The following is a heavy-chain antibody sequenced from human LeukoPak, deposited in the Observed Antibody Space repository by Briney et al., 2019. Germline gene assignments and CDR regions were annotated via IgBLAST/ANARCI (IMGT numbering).Heavy chain of an antibody. Sequence: GGSLRLSCEASGFTFGRSAMTWVRQTPGKGLEWFSSISSSGNTYYADSVKGRFTISRDNSKNLVNLQMNSLRAEDTAIYYCVKGRMSEDGLDFWGQGSLGTVSS. J-gene: IGHJ4*02. CDR2: ISSSGNT. CDR1: GFTFGRSA. V-gene: IGHV3-23*01. D-gene: IGHD5-24*01. CDR3: VKGRMSEDGLDF.